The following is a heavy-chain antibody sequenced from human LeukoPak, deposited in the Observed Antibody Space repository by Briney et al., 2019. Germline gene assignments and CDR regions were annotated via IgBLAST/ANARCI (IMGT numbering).Heavy chain of an antibody. D-gene: IGHD5-18*01. CDR3: ARSDTAMVYYYYYMDV. J-gene: IGHJ6*03. Sequence: PSETLSLTCAVYGGSFSSYYWSWIRQPPGKGLEWIGYIYYSGSTNYNPSLKSRVTISVDTSKNQFSLKLSSVTAADTAVYYCARSDTAMVYYYYYMDVWGKGTTVTVSS. V-gene: IGHV4-59*08. CDR1: GGSFSSYY. CDR2: IYYSGST.